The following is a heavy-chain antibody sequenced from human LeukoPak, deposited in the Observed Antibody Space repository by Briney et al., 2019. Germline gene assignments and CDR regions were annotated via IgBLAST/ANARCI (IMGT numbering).Heavy chain of an antibody. CDR1: GYTFNNYG. CDR2: INPSGGST. CDR3: ARDLVRITGTTHAFDI. V-gene: IGHV1-18*01. Sequence: ASVKVSCKASGYTFNNYGITWVRQAPGQGLEWMGIINPSGGSTSYAQKFQGRITMTTDTSTSTAYMELRSLRSDDTAVYYCARDLVRITGTTHAFDIWGQGTMVTVSS. J-gene: IGHJ3*02. D-gene: IGHD1-20*01.